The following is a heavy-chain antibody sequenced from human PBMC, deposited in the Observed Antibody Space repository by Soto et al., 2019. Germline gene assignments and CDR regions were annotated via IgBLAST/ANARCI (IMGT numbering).Heavy chain of an antibody. V-gene: IGHV1-46*03. CDR1: GYTFTTYY. D-gene: IGHD2-15*01. CDR3: ARVYCSGGGCYSIDS. J-gene: IGHJ4*02. Sequence: QVQLVQSGAEVKKPGASVKVSCKASGYTFTTYYMHWVRQAPGQGLEWMGIINPSGSTSYAQKFQGRVTMTRDTSTNTVYMELSSLSYADPAVYYCARVYCSGGGCYSIDSWGQGTLVTVSS. CDR2: INPSGST.